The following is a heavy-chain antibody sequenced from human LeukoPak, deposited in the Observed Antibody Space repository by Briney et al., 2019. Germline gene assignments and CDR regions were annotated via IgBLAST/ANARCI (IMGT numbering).Heavy chain of an antibody. CDR3: ARSTGSGPTGYYFDY. Sequence: SLKVSCKASGGTFSSYAISWVRQAPGQRLEWMGRIIPILGIANYAQKLQGRVTITADKSTSTAYMELSSLRSEDTAVYYCARSTGSGPTGYYFDYWGQGTLVTVSS. D-gene: IGHD3-10*01. V-gene: IGHV1-69*10. J-gene: IGHJ4*02. CDR2: IIPILGIA. CDR1: GGTFSSYA.